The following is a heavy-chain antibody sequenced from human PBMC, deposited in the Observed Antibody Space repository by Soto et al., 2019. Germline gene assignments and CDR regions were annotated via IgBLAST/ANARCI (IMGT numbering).Heavy chain of an antibody. CDR1: GGTFSSYA. J-gene: IGHJ3*01. CDR3: ARERVEVVATSKYDAIDF. Sequence: SVKVSCKASGGTFSSYAISWVRQAPGQGLEWMGGIIPIFGTANYAQKFQGRVTITADESTSTAYMELSSLRSEDTAVYYCARERVEVVATSKYDAIDFPGQGIRGTVSS. V-gene: IGHV1-69*13. CDR2: IIPIFGTA. D-gene: IGHD5-12*01.